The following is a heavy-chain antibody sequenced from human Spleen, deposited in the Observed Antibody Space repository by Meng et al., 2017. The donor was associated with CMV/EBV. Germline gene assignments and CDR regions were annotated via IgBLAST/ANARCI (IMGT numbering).Heavy chain of an antibody. Sequence: QVQLPQGGAGLLKPSAALSLTCAVYGGSFSGYYWSWIRQPPGKGLEWIGEINHSGSTNYNPSLKSRVTISVDTSKNQFSLKLSSVTAADTAVYYCARDGDGYPTDYWGQGTLVTVSS. CDR1: GGSFSGYY. CDR3: ARDGDGYPTDY. V-gene: IGHV4-34*01. D-gene: IGHD5-24*01. J-gene: IGHJ4*02. CDR2: INHSGST.